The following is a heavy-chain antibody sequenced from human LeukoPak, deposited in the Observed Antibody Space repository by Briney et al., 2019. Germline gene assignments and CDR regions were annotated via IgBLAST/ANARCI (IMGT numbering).Heavy chain of an antibody. CDR1: GFTFSSYA. CDR3: ARGIVVSPAAPYSWFDP. CDR2: ISSDGSDK. V-gene: IGHV3-30*04. D-gene: IGHD2-2*01. Sequence: PGGSLRLSCAASGFTFSSYAMHWVRQAPGKGLEWVAVISSDGSDKYYADSVKGRFTISRDNSKNTLYLQMNSLRVEDTAVYYCARGIVVSPAAPYSWFDPGGQGTLVTVSS. J-gene: IGHJ5*02.